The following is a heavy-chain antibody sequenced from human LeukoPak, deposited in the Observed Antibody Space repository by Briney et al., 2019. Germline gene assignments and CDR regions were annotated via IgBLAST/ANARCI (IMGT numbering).Heavy chain of an antibody. V-gene: IGHV3-23*01. J-gene: IGHJ5*02. Sequence: GGSLRLSCAASGFTFSSYAMSWVRQAPGKGPDWVSGISGSGGSTYYADSVKGRFTISRDNSKNTLYLQMNSLRAEDTAVYYCTRNWGSDNWFDPWGQGTLVTVSS. CDR2: ISGSGGST. D-gene: IGHD7-27*01. CDR1: GFTFSSYA. CDR3: TRNWGSDNWFDP.